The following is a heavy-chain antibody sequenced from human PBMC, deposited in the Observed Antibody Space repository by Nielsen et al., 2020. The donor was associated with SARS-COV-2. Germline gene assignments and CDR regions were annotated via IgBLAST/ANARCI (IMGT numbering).Heavy chain of an antibody. J-gene: IGHJ6*02. D-gene: IGHD6-13*01. CDR3: ASIPAAGDYYYYGMDV. CDR1: GFTFDDYG. V-gene: IGHV3-20*01. Sequence: GGSLRLSCAASGFTFDDYGMSWVRQAPGKGLEWVSGINWNGGSTGYADSVKGRFTISRDNAKNSLYLQMNSLRAEDTALYHYASIPAAGDYYYYGMDVWGQGTTVTVSS. CDR2: INWNGGST.